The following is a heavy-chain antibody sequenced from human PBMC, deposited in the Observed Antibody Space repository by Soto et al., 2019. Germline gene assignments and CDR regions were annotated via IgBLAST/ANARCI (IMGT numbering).Heavy chain of an antibody. J-gene: IGHJ5*02. CDR2: INHSGST. Sequence: SETLSLTCAVYGGSFSGYYWSWIRQPPGKGLEWIGEINHSGSTNYNPSLKSRVTISVDTSKNQFSLKLSSVTAADTAVYYCARVRGVKNWFDPWGQGTLVTVSS. V-gene: IGHV4-34*01. D-gene: IGHD3-10*01. CDR3: ARVRGVKNWFDP. CDR1: GGSFSGYY.